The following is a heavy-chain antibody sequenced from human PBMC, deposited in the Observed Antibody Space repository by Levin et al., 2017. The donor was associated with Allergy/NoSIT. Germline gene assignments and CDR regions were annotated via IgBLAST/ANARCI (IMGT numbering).Heavy chain of an antibody. CDR1: GFTFSSYA. D-gene: IGHD1-26*01. CDR2: ILYDGSNK. J-gene: IGHJ4*02. CDR3: ARMEGEWELRSGVLDY. Sequence: GESLKISCAASGFTFSSYAMHWVRQAPGKGLEWVAVILYDGSNKYYADSVKGRFTISRDNSKNTLYLQMNSLRAEDTAVYYCARMEGEWELRSGVLDYWGQGTLVTVSS. V-gene: IGHV3-30-3*01.